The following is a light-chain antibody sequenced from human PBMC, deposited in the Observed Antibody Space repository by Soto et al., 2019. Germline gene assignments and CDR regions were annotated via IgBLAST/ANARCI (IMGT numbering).Light chain of an antibody. Sequence: QSAPTQPPSASGSPGQSVTISCTGTSSDVGGYNYVSWYQQYPGKAPKLMIYEVTKRPSGVPDRFSGSKSGNTASLTVSGLQAEDEADYYCSSYAGSNNLVFGGGTQLTVL. V-gene: IGLV2-8*01. CDR1: SSDVGGYNY. CDR2: EVT. J-gene: IGLJ2*01. CDR3: SSYAGSNNLV.